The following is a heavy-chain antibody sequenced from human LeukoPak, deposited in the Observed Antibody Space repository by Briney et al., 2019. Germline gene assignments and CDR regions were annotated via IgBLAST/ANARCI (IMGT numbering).Heavy chain of an antibody. J-gene: IGHJ5*02. CDR2: IYYSGST. CDR3: ARLYYSSSWGNWFDP. V-gene: IGHV4-59*08. Sequence: SETLSLTCTVSGGSISSYHWSWIRQPPGKGLEWIGYIYYSGSTNYNPSLKSRVTISVDTSKNQFSLKLSSVTAADTAVYYCARLYYSSSWGNWFDPWGQGTLVTVSS. CDR1: GGSISSYH. D-gene: IGHD6-13*01.